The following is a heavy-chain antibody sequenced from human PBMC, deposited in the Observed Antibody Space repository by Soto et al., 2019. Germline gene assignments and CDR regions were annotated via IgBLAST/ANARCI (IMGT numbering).Heavy chain of an antibody. D-gene: IGHD2-21*02. Sequence: QVQQVQSGPEVQKPGSSVKVSCKASGGSITSXAVXXXXXXXXQGLEWMGGIISMFGTTHYAQKFQGRVTITADESTNTVYMXLFRLRSDDXXIXXXXXXXXXSDGCYSWLDPWGQGTLVTVSS. CDR2: IISMFGTT. V-gene: IGHV1-69*01. CDR3: XXXXXXSDGCYSWLDP. J-gene: IGHJ5*02. CDR1: GGSITSXA.